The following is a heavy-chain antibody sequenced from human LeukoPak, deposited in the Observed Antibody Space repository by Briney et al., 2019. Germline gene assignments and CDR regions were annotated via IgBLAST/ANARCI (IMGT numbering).Heavy chain of an antibody. CDR2: IYADGAT. D-gene: IGHD3-10*01. CDR1: GITVSQND. Sequence: PGGSLRLSCAASGITVSQNDMSWVRQAPGRGLEWVSLIYADGATHYADSVKGRFTISRNNSKNTVYLEMNSLRPEDTAVYFCARDRAGRKAWVEFDPWGQGTLVTVSS. CDR3: ARDRAGRKAWVEFDP. J-gene: IGHJ5*02. V-gene: IGHV3-66*02.